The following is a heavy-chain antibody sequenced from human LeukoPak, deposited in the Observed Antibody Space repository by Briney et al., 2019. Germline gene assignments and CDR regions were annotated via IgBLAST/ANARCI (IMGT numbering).Heavy chain of an antibody. CDR1: GFTFSSYS. J-gene: IGHJ4*02. CDR2: ISSSSSYI. CDR3: ARGPPYYYDSSGYNDY. V-gene: IGHV3-21*04. Sequence: AESLRLSCAASGFTFSSYSMNWVRQAAGKELECVSSISSSSSYIYYADSVRGRFIISRDNDNNSPYLQMNSLRADDTAVYYCARGPPYYYDSSGYNDYWGQGTLVTVSS. D-gene: IGHD3-22*01.